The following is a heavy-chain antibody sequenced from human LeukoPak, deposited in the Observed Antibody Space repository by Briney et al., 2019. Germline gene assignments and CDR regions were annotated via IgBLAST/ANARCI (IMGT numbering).Heavy chain of an antibody. CDR2: INAGNGNT. D-gene: IGHD6-13*01. CDR1: GYTFTSYT. J-gene: IGHJ6*03. CDR3: ARVISSSWYSYFSYYYMVV. V-gene: IGHV1-3*01. Sequence: ASVKVSCKASGYTFTSYTIHWVRQAHGQRLEWMGWINAGNGNTKYSQEFQDRVTITRDTSASTDYMELSRLRSDDTAVYYGARVISSSWYSYFSYYYMVVWGKGTTVTISS.